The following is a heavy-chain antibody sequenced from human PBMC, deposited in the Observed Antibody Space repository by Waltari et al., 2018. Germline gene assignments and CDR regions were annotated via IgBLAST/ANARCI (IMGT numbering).Heavy chain of an antibody. Sequence: QVQLVESGGGVVKPGRSLRLSCAASGFTFSSYAMHWVRQAPGKGCGWVAVISYDGSNKYYADSVKGRFTISRDNSKNTLYLQMNSLRAEDTAVYYCARDLPPAHYFDYWGQGTLVTVSS. CDR1: GFTFSSYA. V-gene: IGHV3-30-3*01. CDR2: ISYDGSNK. CDR3: ARDLPPAHYFDY. J-gene: IGHJ4*02.